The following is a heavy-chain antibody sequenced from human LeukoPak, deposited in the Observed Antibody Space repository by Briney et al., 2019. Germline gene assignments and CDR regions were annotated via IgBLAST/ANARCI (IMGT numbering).Heavy chain of an antibody. CDR1: GGSFSGYY. Sequence: PSETLSLTCAVYGGSFSGYYWSWIREPPGKGLEWIGEINRSRSTNYNPSLKSRVTISVDTSKNQFSLKLSSVTAADTAVYYCARALGHGCSSTSCYTPPYYYYYYMDVWGKGTTVTVSS. CDR3: ARALGHGCSSTSCYTPPYYYYYYMDV. J-gene: IGHJ6*03. V-gene: IGHV4-34*01. D-gene: IGHD2-2*02. CDR2: INRSRST.